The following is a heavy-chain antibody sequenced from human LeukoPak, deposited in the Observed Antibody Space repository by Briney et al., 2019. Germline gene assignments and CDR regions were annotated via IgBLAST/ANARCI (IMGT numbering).Heavy chain of an antibody. J-gene: IGHJ5*02. V-gene: IGHV4-59*01. CDR2: IYYSGST. CDR1: GGSISSYY. Sequence: SETLSLTCTVSGGSISSYYWSWIRQPPGKGLEWIGYIYYSGSTNYNPSLKSRVTISVDTSKNQFSLKLSSVTAADTAVYYCARDPDGENWFDPWGQGTLVTVPS. CDR3: ARDPDGENWFDP.